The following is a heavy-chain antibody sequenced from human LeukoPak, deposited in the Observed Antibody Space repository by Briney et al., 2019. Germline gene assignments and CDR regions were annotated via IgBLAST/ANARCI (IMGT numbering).Heavy chain of an antibody. CDR1: GFTFSSYS. Sequence: PGGSLRLSCAASGFTFSSYSMNWARQAPGKGLEWVSSISSSSSYIYYADSVKGRFTISRDNAKNSLYLQMNSLRAEDTAVYYCASGGSGYDVDYWGQGTLVTVSS. D-gene: IGHD5-12*01. V-gene: IGHV3-21*01. J-gene: IGHJ4*02. CDR3: ASGGSGYDVDY. CDR2: ISSSSSYI.